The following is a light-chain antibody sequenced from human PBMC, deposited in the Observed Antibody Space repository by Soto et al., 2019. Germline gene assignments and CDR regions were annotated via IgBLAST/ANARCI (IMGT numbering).Light chain of an antibody. Sequence: EIVLTHSPATLSVSPGERATLSCRASQGVSSNLAWYQQKPGQGPRLLIYGASTRATGIPARFSGSGSGTEFTLNISSLQPEDFALYYCQQYNNWPPRGTFGQGTKVDIK. J-gene: IGKJ1*01. CDR3: QQYNNWPPRGT. CDR2: GAS. CDR1: QGVSSN. V-gene: IGKV3-15*01.